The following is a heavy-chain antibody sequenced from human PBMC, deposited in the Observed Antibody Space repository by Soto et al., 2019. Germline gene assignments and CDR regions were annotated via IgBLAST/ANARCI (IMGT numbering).Heavy chain of an antibody. J-gene: IGHJ4*02. CDR3: ARASGENYPRSRVFDS. CDR1: GFTFSSYA. Sequence: EVQLLESGGGLVQPGGSLRLSCAASGFTFSSYAMSWVRLAPGKGLEWVSVITNTGGDTLYADSVKGRFTMSRDNSKNILYLQMNALRAEDTAIYYCARASGENYPRSRVFDSWGQGTRVTVSS. CDR2: ITNTGGDT. D-gene: IGHD1-7*01. V-gene: IGHV3-23*01.